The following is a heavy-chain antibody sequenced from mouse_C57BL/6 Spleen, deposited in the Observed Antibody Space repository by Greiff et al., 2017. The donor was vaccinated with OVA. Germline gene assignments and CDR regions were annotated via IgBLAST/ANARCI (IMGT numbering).Heavy chain of an antibody. Sequence: DVQLVESGGGLVQPGGSLSLSCAASGFTFTDYYMSWVRQPPGKALEWLGFIRNKANGYTTEYSASVKGRFTISRDNSQSILYLQMNALRAEDSATYYCARYIPLSYFDYWGQGTTLTVSS. CDR3: ARYIPLSYFDY. V-gene: IGHV7-3*01. D-gene: IGHD6-1*01. CDR2: IRNKANGYTT. CDR1: GFTFTDYY. J-gene: IGHJ2*01.